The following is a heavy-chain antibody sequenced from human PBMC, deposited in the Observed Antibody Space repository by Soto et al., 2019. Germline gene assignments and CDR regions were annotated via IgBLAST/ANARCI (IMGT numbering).Heavy chain of an antibody. J-gene: IGHJ3*02. D-gene: IGHD3-3*01. CDR1: GGTCSSYT. V-gene: IGHV1-69*02. CDR3: ASPAYYTFAFDI. Sequence: QVQLVQSGAEVKKPGSSVKVSCKASGGTCSSYTISWVRQAPGQGLEWMGRIIPLLGIANYAQKCQGRVPITADKSTSTAYMELSSLRSEDTAVYYCASPAYYTFAFDIWGQGTMVTVSS. CDR2: IIPLLGIA.